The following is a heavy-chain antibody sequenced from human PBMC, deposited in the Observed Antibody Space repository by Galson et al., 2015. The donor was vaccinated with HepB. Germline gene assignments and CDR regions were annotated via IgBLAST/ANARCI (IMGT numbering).Heavy chain of an antibody. CDR2: ISPYNGKT. D-gene: IGHD6-13*01. V-gene: IGHV1-18*01. Sequence: SVKVSCKASGYSFSNYGISWVRQAPGQGLEWMGRISPYNGKTDYAQNFQGRVTMTTDTSTTTAYMELRGLRSDDTAVYYCARFIQQLCDYWGQGTLVTVSS. J-gene: IGHJ4*02. CDR1: GYSFSNYG. CDR3: ARFIQQLCDY.